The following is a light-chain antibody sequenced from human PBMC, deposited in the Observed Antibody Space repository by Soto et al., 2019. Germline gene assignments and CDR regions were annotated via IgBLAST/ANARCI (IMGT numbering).Light chain of an antibody. Sequence: EIVLTQSPGTLSLSPGERATLSCRASQSVSSSYLAWYQQKPGQAPRLLIYDTSSRATGIPDRFSGSGSGTHFTLAVSRLEPEDFAVYYCQQCGSSPSFGQGTKVELK. CDR3: QQCGSSPS. CDR1: QSVSSSY. CDR2: DTS. V-gene: IGKV3-20*01. J-gene: IGKJ1*01.